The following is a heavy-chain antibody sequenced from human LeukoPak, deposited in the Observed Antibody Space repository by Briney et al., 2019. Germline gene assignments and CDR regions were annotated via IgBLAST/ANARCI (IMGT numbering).Heavy chain of an antibody. CDR3: ARVEGGSGSYFDY. Sequence: PGGSLRLSCAASGFSFSSYWMSWVRQAPGKGLEWVANIKQDGSEKYYVDSVKGRFTISRDNAKNSLYLQMNSLRAEDTAVYYCARVEGGSGSYFDYWGQGTLVTVSS. CDR2: IKQDGSEK. CDR1: GFSFSSYW. D-gene: IGHD3-10*01. J-gene: IGHJ4*02. V-gene: IGHV3-7*01.